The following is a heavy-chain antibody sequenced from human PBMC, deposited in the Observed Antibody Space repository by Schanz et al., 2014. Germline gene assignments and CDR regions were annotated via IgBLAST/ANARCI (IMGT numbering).Heavy chain of an antibody. V-gene: IGHV1-8*02. Sequence: QVQLVQSGAEVKKPGASVRLSCEASGYTFTSYDINWVRQAPGQGLEWMGWMNPNSANTGYAQKFQGRVTTTSHTSISTAYMELSSMSSEDTAVYYCARDGEAAAGCDYWGQGTLVTVSS. CDR1: GYTFTSYD. D-gene: IGHD6-13*01. CDR3: ARDGEAAAGCDY. J-gene: IGHJ4*02. CDR2: MNPNSANT.